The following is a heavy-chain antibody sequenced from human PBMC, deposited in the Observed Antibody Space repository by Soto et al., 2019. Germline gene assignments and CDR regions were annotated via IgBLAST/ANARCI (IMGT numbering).Heavy chain of an antibody. J-gene: IGHJ4*02. Sequence: SETLSLTCTVSGGSIGSYYWSWIRQPPGKGLEWIGYIYYSGNTKYNPSLKSRVTISVDTSKNQFSLKLRSVTAADTAVYYCATFHNYFDYWGQGALVIVSS. CDR3: ATFHNYFDY. CDR2: IYYSGNT. V-gene: IGHV4-59*01. CDR1: GGSIGSYY.